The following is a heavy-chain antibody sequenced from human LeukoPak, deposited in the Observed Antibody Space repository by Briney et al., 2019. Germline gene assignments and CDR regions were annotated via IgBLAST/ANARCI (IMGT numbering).Heavy chain of an antibody. CDR1: GFTFSSYA. D-gene: IGHD4-17*01. Sequence: QPGGSLRLSCAASGFTFSSYAMSWVRQAPGKGLEWVSAISGSGGSTYYADSVKGRFTFSRDNSKNTLYLQMNSLRAEDTAVYYCARDRSDYGDYFSFDYWGQGTLVTVSS. CDR3: ARDRSDYGDYFSFDY. J-gene: IGHJ4*02. V-gene: IGHV3-23*01. CDR2: ISGSGGST.